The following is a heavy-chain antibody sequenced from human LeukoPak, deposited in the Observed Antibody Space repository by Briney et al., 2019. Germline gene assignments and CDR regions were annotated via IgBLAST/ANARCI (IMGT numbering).Heavy chain of an antibody. V-gene: IGHV3-7*01. CDR2: INPAGTVT. CDR1: GCNFNHYW. CDR3: VRDMEGGFAFAS. J-gene: IGHJ4*02. D-gene: IGHD1-26*01. Sequence: AGGSLRLSCVDSGCNFNHYWMFWVRQLPSKGLEWVALINPAGTVTEYLDSVKGRFTTSRDNARNSFFLQLTSLRAEDTAIYHCVRDMEGGFAFASWGQGTPVTVSS.